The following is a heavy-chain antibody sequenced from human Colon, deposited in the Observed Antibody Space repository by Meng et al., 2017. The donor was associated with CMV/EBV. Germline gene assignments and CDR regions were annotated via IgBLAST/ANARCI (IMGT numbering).Heavy chain of an antibody. CDR3: VKGSTPGGGYLAF. V-gene: IGHV3-30*02. Sequence: GGSLRLSCAASDFSLDNYAMFWVRQAPGKGLEWVAFSRFDGQSKYAESVKGRFTISRDNSRNTVFLQMNSLRVEDTAVYYRVKGSTPGGGYLAFRGQGTRVTVSS. CDR2: SRFDGQSK. CDR1: DFSLDNYA. D-gene: IGHD3-16*02. J-gene: IGHJ4*02.